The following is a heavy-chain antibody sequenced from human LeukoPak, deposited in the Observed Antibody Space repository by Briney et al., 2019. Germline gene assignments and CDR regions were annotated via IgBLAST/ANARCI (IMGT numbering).Heavy chain of an antibody. CDR3: AKESSAEFDY. CDR1: GFTFSSYG. V-gene: IGHV3-23*01. D-gene: IGHD3-10*01. J-gene: IGHJ4*02. CDR2: ISGSGAST. Sequence: GTLRLSCAASGFTFSSYGMSWVRQAPGKGLEWVSAISGSGASTNYADSVKGRFTISRDNSKNTLYLQMNSLRAEDTALYYCAKESSAEFDYWGQATLVTVSS.